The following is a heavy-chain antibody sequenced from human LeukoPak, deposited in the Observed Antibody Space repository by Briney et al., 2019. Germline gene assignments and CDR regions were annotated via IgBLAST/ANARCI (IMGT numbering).Heavy chain of an antibody. CDR2: IWYDGSNK. D-gene: IGHD5-18*01. CDR1: GFTFSSYG. Sequence: GRSLRLFCAASGFTFSSYGMHWVRQAPGKGLEWVAVIWYDGSNKYYADSVKGRFTISRDNSKNTLYLQMNSLRAEDTAVYYCARDALGYSYGDFWGQGTLVTVSS. V-gene: IGHV3-33*01. J-gene: IGHJ4*02. CDR3: ARDALGYSYGDF.